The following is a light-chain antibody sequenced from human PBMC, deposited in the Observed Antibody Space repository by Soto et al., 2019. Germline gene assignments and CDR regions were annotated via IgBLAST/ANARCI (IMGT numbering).Light chain of an antibody. CDR1: SSDIGSSNY. J-gene: IGLJ3*02. CDR2: DVS. Sequence: QSALTQPASLSGSPGQSSTISCTGTSSDIGSSNYVSWYQQHPGKAPKLMIFDVSYRPSGISDRFSGSKSGNTASLTISGLQPEDEADYYCSSYGASSTLFGGGTKVTVL. CDR3: SSYGASSTL. V-gene: IGLV2-14*03.